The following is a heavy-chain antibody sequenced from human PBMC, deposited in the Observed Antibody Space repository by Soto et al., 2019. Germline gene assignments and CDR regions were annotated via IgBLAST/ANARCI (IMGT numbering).Heavy chain of an antibody. Sequence: SETLSLSCTVSGGSISSYYWSWIRQPPGKGLEWIGYIYYSGSTNYSPSLKSRVTISVDTSKNQFSLKLSSVTAADTAVYYCARQGRVAGPYDYWGQGTLVTVSS. D-gene: IGHD6-19*01. V-gene: IGHV4-59*08. CDR3: ARQGRVAGPYDY. CDR2: IYYSGST. J-gene: IGHJ4*02. CDR1: GGSISSYY.